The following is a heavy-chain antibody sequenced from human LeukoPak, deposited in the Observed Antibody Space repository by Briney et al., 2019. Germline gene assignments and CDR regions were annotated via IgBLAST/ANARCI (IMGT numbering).Heavy chain of an antibody. CDR1: GFTFSSYG. D-gene: IGHD4-4*01. Sequence: GRSLRLSCAASGFTFSSYGMHWVRQAPGKGLEWVAVIWYDGSNKYYADSVKGRFTISRDNSKNTLYLQMNSLRAEDTAVYYCARSYDYSNYANNLYYWGQGTLVTVSS. CDR3: ARSYDYSNYANNLYY. V-gene: IGHV3-33*01. CDR2: IWYDGSNK. J-gene: IGHJ4*02.